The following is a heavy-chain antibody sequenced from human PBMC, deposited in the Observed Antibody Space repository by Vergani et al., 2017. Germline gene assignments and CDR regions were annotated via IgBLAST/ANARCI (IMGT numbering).Heavy chain of an antibody. V-gene: IGHV3-11*05. Sequence: QVQLVESGGGLVKPGGSLRLSCAASGFTFSDYYMSWIRQAPGKGLEWVSYSSSSSSYTNYADSVKGRFTISRDNAKNSLYLQMNSLRAEDTAVYYCARSEGGSHYYFDYWGQGTLVTVSS. J-gene: IGHJ4*02. CDR3: ARSEGGSHYYFDY. D-gene: IGHD3-10*01. CDR2: SSSSSSYT. CDR1: GFTFSDYY.